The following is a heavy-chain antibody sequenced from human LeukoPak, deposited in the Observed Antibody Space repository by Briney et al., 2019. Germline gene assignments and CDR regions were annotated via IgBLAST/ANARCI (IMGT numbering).Heavy chain of an antibody. J-gene: IGHJ4*02. D-gene: IGHD6-19*01. CDR1: GGSTSSYY. V-gene: IGHV4-59*01. CDR2: IYYSGST. CDR3: ARSGYSSGWYAGY. Sequence: SETLSLTCTVSGGSTSSYYGSWIRQPPGKGLGWIGYIYYSGSTNYNPSLKSRVTISVDTSKNQFSLKLSSVTAADTAVYYCARSGYSSGWYAGYWGQGTLVTVSS.